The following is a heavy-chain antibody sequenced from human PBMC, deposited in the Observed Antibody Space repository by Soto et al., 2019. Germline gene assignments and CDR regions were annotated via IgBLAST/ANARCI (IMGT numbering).Heavy chain of an antibody. V-gene: IGHV1-18*01. CDR3: ATGRTSMVRGVMGSYYYYMDV. J-gene: IGHJ6*03. D-gene: IGHD3-10*01. CDR1: GYTFTSYD. Sequence: QVQLVQSGAEVKKPGASVKVSCKASGYTFTSYDISWVRQTPGQGLEWMGCISAYNGNTNYAQKLQGRVTMTTDTSTSTAYMELRSLRSDDTAVYYCATGRTSMVRGVMGSYYYYMDVWGKGTTVTVSS. CDR2: ISAYNGNT.